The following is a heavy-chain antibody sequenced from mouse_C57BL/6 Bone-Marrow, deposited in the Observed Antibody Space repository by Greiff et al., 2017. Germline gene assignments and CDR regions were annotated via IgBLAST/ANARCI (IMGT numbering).Heavy chain of an antibody. CDR1: GFTFSSYG. D-gene: IGHD2-12*01. Sequence: EVQGVESGGDLVKPGGSLKLSCAASGFTFSSYGMSWVRQTPDKRLEWVATISSGGGYTYYPDSVKGRFTISRDNAKNTLYLQMSSLKSEDTAMYYCARHPYTDDATYSMDFWGPGTSVTVSS. V-gene: IGHV5-6*01. J-gene: IGHJ4*01. CDR2: ISSGGGYT. CDR3: ARHPYTDDATYSMDF.